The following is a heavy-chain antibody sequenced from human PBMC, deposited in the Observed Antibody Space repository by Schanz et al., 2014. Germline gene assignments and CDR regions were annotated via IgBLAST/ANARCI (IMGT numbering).Heavy chain of an antibody. V-gene: IGHV4-34*01. CDR3: ARGGRYCSGGGCHYPYNYYGMDV. CDR1: GGSVSGYF. J-gene: IGHJ6*02. CDR2: INYSGSA. D-gene: IGHD2-15*01. Sequence: VQLQQWGAGRLRPAETLSLTCAVYGGSVSGYFWTWIRQSPRKGLEWIGEINYSGSAHYNPSLTSRLTISMCASKSQLSLKMKSVSAADTAVYYCARGGRYCSGGGCHYPYNYYGMDVWGQGTTVTVSS.